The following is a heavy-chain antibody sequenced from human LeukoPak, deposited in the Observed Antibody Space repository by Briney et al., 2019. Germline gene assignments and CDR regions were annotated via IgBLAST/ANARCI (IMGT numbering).Heavy chain of an antibody. CDR3: ASRIAVAGPGINFDY. CDR2: ISHSGYTI. Sequence: GGSLRLSCAASGFTFSSYEMNWVHQAPGKGLEWVSYISHSGYTIHYADSVKGRFTISRDNAKNSLYLQMNSLRAEDTAVYYCASRIAVAGPGINFDYWGQGTLVTVSS. D-gene: IGHD6-19*01. J-gene: IGHJ4*02. CDR1: GFTFSSYE. V-gene: IGHV3-48*03.